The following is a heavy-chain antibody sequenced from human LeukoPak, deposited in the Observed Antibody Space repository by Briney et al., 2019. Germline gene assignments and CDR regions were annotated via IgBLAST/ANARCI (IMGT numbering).Heavy chain of an antibody. CDR2: INHSGST. CDR1: GGSFSGYY. CDR3: ARGVYGSSVIFCY. D-gene: IGHD6-19*01. J-gene: IGHJ4*02. Sequence: PSETLSLTCAVSGGSFSGYYWSWIRQPPGKGLEWIGEINHSGSTNYNPSLKSRVTISVDTSKNQFSLKLSSVTAADTGVYYCARGVYGSSVIFCYWGQGTLVTVSS. V-gene: IGHV4-34*01.